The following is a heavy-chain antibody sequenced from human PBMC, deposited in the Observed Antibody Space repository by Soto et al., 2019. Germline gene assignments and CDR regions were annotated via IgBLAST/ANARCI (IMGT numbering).Heavy chain of an antibody. J-gene: IGHJ4*02. D-gene: IGHD3-10*01. CDR1: GGSISSSNW. CDR2: IYHSGST. Sequence: SETLSLTCAVSGGSISSSNWWSWVRQPPGKGLEWIGEIYHSGSTNYNPSLKSRVTISVDKSKNQFSLKLSSVTAADTAVYYCARDRATYYYGSGSYSYFDYWGQGTLVT. V-gene: IGHV4-4*02. CDR3: ARDRATYYYGSGSYSYFDY.